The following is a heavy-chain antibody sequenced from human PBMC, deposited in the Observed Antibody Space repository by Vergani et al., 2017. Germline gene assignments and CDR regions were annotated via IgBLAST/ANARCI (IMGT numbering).Heavy chain of an antibody. CDR3: ARSRIYYGAGSPDY. J-gene: IGHJ4*02. D-gene: IGHD3-10*01. V-gene: IGHV4-39*07. CDR2: IYHSGGA. Sequence: QLHLQESGPGLVKPSETLSLTCTVSGGSITSSSYYWGWIRQPPGKRLEWIGNIYHSGGAYYNPSLKGRVTISVDTSKNQFSLEVTSVTAADTAVYYCARSRIYYGAGSPDYWGQGTLVTVSS. CDR1: GGSITSSSYY.